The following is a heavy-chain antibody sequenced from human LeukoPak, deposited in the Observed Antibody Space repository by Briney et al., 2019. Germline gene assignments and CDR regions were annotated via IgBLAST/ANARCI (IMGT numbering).Heavy chain of an antibody. Sequence: ASVKVSCKASGYTFTSYYMHWVRQAPGQGLEWMGIINPSGGSTSYAQKFQGRVTMTEDTSTDTAYMELSSLRSEDTAVYYCATATPMVRGVERFDYWGQGTLVTVSS. CDR3: ATATPMVRGVERFDY. CDR1: GYTFTSYY. J-gene: IGHJ4*02. D-gene: IGHD3-10*01. CDR2: INPSGGST. V-gene: IGHV1-46*01.